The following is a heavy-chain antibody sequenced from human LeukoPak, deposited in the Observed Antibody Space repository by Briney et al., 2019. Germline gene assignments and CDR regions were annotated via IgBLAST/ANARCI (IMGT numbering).Heavy chain of an antibody. D-gene: IGHD6-13*01. CDR3: ARADSSSWYHSPYYYYGMDV. CDR2: INHSGST. V-gene: IGHV4-34*01. CDR1: GGSFSGYY. Sequence: PSETLSLTCAVYGGSFSGYYWSWIRQPPGKGLEWIGEINHSGSTNYNPSLKSRVTISVDTSKTQFSLKLSSVTAADTAVYYCARADSSSWYHSPYYYYGMDVWGQGTTVTVSS. J-gene: IGHJ6*02.